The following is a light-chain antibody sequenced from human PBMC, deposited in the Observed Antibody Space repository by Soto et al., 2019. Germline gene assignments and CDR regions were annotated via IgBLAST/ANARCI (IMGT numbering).Light chain of an antibody. V-gene: IGKV3-20*01. Sequence: DIVLTQSPGTLSLSPGERATLSCRASQIISSTYLGWYQQKPGQAPRLLIYGASSRATGIPDRFSGSGSGTDFTLTISRLEPEDFAVYYCQQYYNSLIIFGPGTKVDIK. CDR3: QQYYNSLII. J-gene: IGKJ3*01. CDR2: GAS. CDR1: QIISSTY.